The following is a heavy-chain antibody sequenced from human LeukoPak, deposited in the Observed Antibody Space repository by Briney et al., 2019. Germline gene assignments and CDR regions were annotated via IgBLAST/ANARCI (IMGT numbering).Heavy chain of an antibody. CDR3: ARFGGSAIYYYDSSGILDY. Sequence: SETLSLTCAVYGGSFSGYYWSWIRQPPGKGLEWIGEINHSGSTNYNPSLKSRVTISVDTSKNQFSLKLSSVTAADTAVYYCARFGGSAIYYYDSSGILDYWGQGTLVTVSS. V-gene: IGHV4-34*01. CDR1: GGSFSGYY. CDR2: INHSGST. D-gene: IGHD3-22*01. J-gene: IGHJ4*02.